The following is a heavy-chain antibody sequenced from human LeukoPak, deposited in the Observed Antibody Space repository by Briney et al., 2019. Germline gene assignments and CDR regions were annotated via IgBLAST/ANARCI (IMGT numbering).Heavy chain of an antibody. CDR1: GDSISSYY. CDR3: ARGRVEMCLDY. J-gene: IGHJ4*02. D-gene: IGHD5-24*01. V-gene: IGHV4-59*12. Sequence: SETLSLTCTVSGDSISSYYWGWIRQPPGKGLEWIGYIYYSGSTTYNPSLKSRVTISVDTSKNQFSLKLSSVTAADTAVYYCARGRVEMCLDYWGQGTLVTVSS. CDR2: IYYSGST.